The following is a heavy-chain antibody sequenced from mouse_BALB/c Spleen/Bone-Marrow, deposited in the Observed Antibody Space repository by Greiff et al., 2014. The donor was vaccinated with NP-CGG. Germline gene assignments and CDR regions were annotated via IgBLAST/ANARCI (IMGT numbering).Heavy chain of an antibody. CDR2: IDPENGDT. D-gene: IGHD1-2*01. J-gene: IGHJ2*01. CDR3: NARGDYGFDYFDY. Sequence: VQLKESGAELVRSGASVKLSCTASGFNIKDYYMHWVKQRPEQGLEWIGWIDPENGDTEYAPKFQGKATMTADTSSNTAYLQLSSLTSEDTAVYYCNARGDYGFDYFDYGGQGTTLTVSS. V-gene: IGHV14-4*02. CDR1: GFNIKDYY.